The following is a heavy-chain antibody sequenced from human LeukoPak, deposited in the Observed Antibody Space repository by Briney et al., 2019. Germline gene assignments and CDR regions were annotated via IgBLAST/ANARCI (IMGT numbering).Heavy chain of an antibody. V-gene: IGHV4-39*07. CDR2: IYYSGST. CDR3: ARVGVYCSGGSCHYMDV. CDR1: GGSISSSSYY. Sequence: PSETLSLTCTVSGGSISSSSYYWGWIRQPPGKGLEWIGSIYYSGSTYYNPSLKSRVTISVDTSKNQFSLKLSSVTAADTAVYYCARVGVYCSGGSCHYMDVWGKGTTVTVSS. D-gene: IGHD2-15*01. J-gene: IGHJ6*03.